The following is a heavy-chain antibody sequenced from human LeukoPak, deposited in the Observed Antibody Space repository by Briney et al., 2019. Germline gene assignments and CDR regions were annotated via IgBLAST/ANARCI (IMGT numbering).Heavy chain of an antibody. CDR1: GFTVSSNY. V-gene: IGHV3-53*01. Sequence: PGGSLRLSCAASGFTVSSNYMSWVRQAPGKGLEWVSIIYSGGSTYYADSVKGRFTISRDNSKNTLYLQMNSLRAEDTAVYYCAKVSRWGTVTDFDYWGQGTLVTVSS. CDR2: IYSGGST. J-gene: IGHJ4*02. CDR3: AKVSRWGTVTDFDY. D-gene: IGHD4-11*01.